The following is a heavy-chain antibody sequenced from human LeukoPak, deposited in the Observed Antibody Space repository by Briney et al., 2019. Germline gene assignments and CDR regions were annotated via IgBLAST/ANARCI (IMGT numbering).Heavy chain of an antibody. CDR3: ASRPLAVAGTYFDY. Sequence: PSETLSLTCTVSGGSISSSSYYWGWIRQPPGKGLEWIGSIYYSGSTHYNPSLKSRVTISVDTSENQFSLKLSSVTAADTAVYYCASRPLAVAGTYFDYWGQRALVTVSS. CDR2: IYYSGST. J-gene: IGHJ4*02. D-gene: IGHD6-19*01. CDR1: GGSISSSSYY. V-gene: IGHV4-39*01.